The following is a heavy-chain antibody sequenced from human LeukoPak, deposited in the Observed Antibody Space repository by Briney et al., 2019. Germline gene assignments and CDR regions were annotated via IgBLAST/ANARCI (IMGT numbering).Heavy chain of an antibody. J-gene: IGHJ6*03. CDR3: ARGGSIEQQLADYYMDV. Sequence: GASVKVSCKASGYTFTSYGISWVRQAPGQGLEWMGWISAYNGNTNYAQKLQGRVTMTTDTSTSTAYMELRSLRSDDTAVYYCARGGSIEQQLADYYMDVWGKGTTVTVSS. CDR1: GYTFTSYG. CDR2: ISAYNGNT. V-gene: IGHV1-18*01. D-gene: IGHD6-13*01.